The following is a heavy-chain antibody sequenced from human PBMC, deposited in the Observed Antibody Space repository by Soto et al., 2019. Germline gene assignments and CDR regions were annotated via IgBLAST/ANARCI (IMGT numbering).Heavy chain of an antibody. V-gene: IGHV4-59*01. CDR2: IYYSGST. Sequence: SETLSLTCTVSGGSISSYYWSWIRQPPGKGLEWIGYIYYSGSTNYNPSLKSRVTISVDTSKNQFSLKLSSVTAADTAVYYCARELPLGDSRFDPWGQGTLVTVSS. J-gene: IGHJ5*02. CDR1: GGSISSYY. CDR3: ARELPLGDSRFDP. D-gene: IGHD4-17*01.